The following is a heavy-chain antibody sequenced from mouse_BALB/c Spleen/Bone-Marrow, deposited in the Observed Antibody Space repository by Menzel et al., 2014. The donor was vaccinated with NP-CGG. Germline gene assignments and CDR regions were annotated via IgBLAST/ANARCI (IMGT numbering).Heavy chain of an antibody. J-gene: IGHJ3*01. D-gene: IGHD4-1*01. CDR1: GYAFTNYL. CDR3: ARNANWLFTY. CDR2: IYPGSGGT. Sequence: VQLQQSGAELVRPGTSVKVSCKASGYAFTNYLIEWIKQRPGQGLEWIGVIYPGSGGTNYNEKFKGKATLTADKSSSTAYMQLSSLTSDDSAVYFCARNANWLFTYWGQGTLVTVSA. V-gene: IGHV1-54*01.